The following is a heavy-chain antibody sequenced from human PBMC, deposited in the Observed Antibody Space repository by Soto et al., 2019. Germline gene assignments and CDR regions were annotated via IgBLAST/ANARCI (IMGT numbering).Heavy chain of an antibody. J-gene: IGHJ6*02. CDR2: IIPIFGTA. Sequence: VASVKVSCKASGGTFSSYAISWVRQAPGQGLEWMGGIIPIFGTANYAQKFQGRVTITADESTSTAYMELSSLRSEDTAVYYCARQWIPYYSGIDVWGQANTVPVT. CDR3: ARQWIPYYSGIDV. CDR1: GGTFSSYA. V-gene: IGHV1-69*13. D-gene: IGHD5-12*01.